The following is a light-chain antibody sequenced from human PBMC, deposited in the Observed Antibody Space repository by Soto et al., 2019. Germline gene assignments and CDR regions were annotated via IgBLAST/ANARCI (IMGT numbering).Light chain of an antibody. CDR3: QHYATSSWM. Sequence: EVVLTQSPGTLSLSPGERATLSCRASQSVGSMNLAWYQQKPGQTPRLLIYGASTRATGVPDRFSGGGSGTDFTRTISRLEPDDFAVYYCQHYATSSWMFGQGTKVEIK. J-gene: IGKJ1*01. CDR1: QSVGSMN. CDR2: GAS. V-gene: IGKV3-20*01.